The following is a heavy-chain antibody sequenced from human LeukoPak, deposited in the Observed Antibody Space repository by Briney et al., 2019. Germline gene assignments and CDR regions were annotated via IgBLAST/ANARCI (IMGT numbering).Heavy chain of an antibody. J-gene: IGHJ4*02. CDR2: IKQDGSEK. V-gene: IGHV3-7*01. CDR1: GFTFSSYA. CDR3: ARDSSSDAVDY. D-gene: IGHD6-6*01. Sequence: PGGSLRLSCAASGFTFSSYAMHWVRQAPGKGLEWVANIKQDGSEKYYVDSVKGRFTISRDNAKNSLYLQMNSLRAEDTAVYYCARDSSSDAVDYWGQGTLVTVSS.